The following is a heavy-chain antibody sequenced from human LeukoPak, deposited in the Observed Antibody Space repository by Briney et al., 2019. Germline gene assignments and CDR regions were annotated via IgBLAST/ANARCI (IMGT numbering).Heavy chain of an antibody. Sequence: SETLSLTCTVSRGSISGYYWSWIRQPAGKGLEWIGRICTSGSTNYNPSLKSRVTISVDTSKNQFSLKLSSVTAADTAVYYCASVGYSSGWYYFDYWGQGTLVTVSS. J-gene: IGHJ4*02. CDR3: ASVGYSSGWYYFDY. V-gene: IGHV4-4*07. CDR2: ICTSGST. CDR1: RGSISGYY. D-gene: IGHD6-19*01.